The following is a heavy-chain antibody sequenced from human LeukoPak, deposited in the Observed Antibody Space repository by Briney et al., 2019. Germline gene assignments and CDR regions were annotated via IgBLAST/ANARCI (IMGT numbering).Heavy chain of an antibody. CDR2: IIPILGIA. CDR1: GGTLSSYA. J-gene: IGHJ4*02. Sequence: ASVKVSCKASGGTLSSYAISWVRQAPGQGLEWMGRIIPILGIANYAQKFQGRVTITADKSTSTAYMELSSLRSEDTAVYYCAKSQGIAAAGTLGHWGQGTLVTVSS. CDR3: AKSQGIAAAGTLGH. V-gene: IGHV1-69*04. D-gene: IGHD6-13*01.